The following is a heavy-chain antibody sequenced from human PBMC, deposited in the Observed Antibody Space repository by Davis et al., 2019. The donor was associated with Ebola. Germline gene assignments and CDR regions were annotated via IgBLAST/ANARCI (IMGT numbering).Heavy chain of an antibody. V-gene: IGHV3-7*03. J-gene: IGHJ4*02. CDR2: IKQDGSEK. D-gene: IGHD5-18*01. Sequence: PGGSLRLSCAASGFTFSSYWMSWVRQAPGKGLEWVANIKQDGSEKYYVDSVKGRFTISRDNSKNTLNLQMNSLRAEDTAVYYCARERGYSYGYLRYWGQGTLVTVSS. CDR1: GFTFSSYW. CDR3: ARERGYSYGYLRY.